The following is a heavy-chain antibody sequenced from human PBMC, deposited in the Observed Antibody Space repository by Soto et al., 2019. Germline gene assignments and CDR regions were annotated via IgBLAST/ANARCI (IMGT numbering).Heavy chain of an antibody. CDR1: GDSINSDY. D-gene: IGHD6-13*01. Sequence: TLSLTCTVSGDSINSDYWNWIRQPPGKGLEWIGFIYYGGNTNYNPSLKSRVTISVDTSKNQFSLKLTSVSAADTAVYYCVRAAAGIMWRYFDDWGPGTLVTVSS. CDR3: VRAAAGIMWRYFDD. J-gene: IGHJ4*02. CDR2: IYYGGNT. V-gene: IGHV4-59*01.